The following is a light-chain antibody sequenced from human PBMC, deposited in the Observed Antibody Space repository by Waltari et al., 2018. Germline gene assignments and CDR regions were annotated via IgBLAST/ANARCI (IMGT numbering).Light chain of an antibody. Sequence: DLQMTQSPSAMSASVGDRVTITCRASQGISNYLAWFQLRPGKAPKRLIYDASSLQSWVPSRFSGSGSGTEFTLTISSLQPEHFATYYCLHHIITQFTFGPGTNVDIK. V-gene: IGKV1-17*03. CDR2: DAS. CDR1: QGISNY. CDR3: LHHIITQFT. J-gene: IGKJ3*01.